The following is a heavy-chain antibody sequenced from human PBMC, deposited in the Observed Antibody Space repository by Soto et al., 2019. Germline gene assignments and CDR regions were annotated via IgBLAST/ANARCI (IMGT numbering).Heavy chain of an antibody. CDR3: GRRQRECMSTSCFFDY. V-gene: IGHV4-61*01. Sequence: PSETLSLTCTVSGGSVSSGSYYWSWIRQPPGKGLEWIGYIYYSGSTNYNPSLKSRVTISVDTSKNQFSLKLSSVTAADTAVYYCGRRQRECMSTSCFFDYWGQGALVTVSS. CDR1: GGSVSSGSYY. CDR2: IYYSGST. J-gene: IGHJ4*02. D-gene: IGHD2-2*01.